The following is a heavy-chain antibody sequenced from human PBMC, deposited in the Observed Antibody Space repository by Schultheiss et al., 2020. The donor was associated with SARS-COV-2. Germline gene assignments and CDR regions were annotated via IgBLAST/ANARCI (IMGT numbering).Heavy chain of an antibody. CDR2: ISSSSSTI. D-gene: IGHD1-1*01. CDR1: GFTFNYYY. J-gene: IGHJ4*02. V-gene: IGHV3-11*01. CDR3: ARVRKVWASNNWSYYFDY. Sequence: GGSLRLSCAASGFTFNYYYMAWIRQAPGKGLEWVSYISSSSSTIYYADSVKGRFTISRDNAKNSLYLQMNSLRAEDTAVYYCARVRKVWASNNWSYYFDYWGQGTLVTVSS.